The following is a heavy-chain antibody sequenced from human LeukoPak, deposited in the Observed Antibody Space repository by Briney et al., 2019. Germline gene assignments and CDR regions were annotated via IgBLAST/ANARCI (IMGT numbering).Heavy chain of an antibody. Sequence: ASVKVSCKASGYTFTGYYMHWVRQAPGQGLEWMGWINPNSGGTNYAQKFQGRVTMTRHTSISTAYMELSRLRSDDTAVYYCARGRLVYDFWSGYYWFDPWGQGTLVTVSS. CDR3: ARGRLVYDFWSGYYWFDP. V-gene: IGHV1-2*02. CDR2: INPNSGGT. CDR1: GYTFTGYY. J-gene: IGHJ5*02. D-gene: IGHD3-3*01.